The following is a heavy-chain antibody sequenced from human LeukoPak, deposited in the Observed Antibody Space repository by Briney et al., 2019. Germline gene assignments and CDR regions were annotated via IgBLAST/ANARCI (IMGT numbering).Heavy chain of an antibody. Sequence: GGSLRLSCAASGFTFSTYGMSWVRQAPGKGLECVSVISGSGGRTYYADSVKGRFTISRDISKNTLFLQLNSLRAEDTAVYYCARGGVVVAAIDAFDIWGQGTLVTVSS. CDR2: ISGSGGRT. D-gene: IGHD2-15*01. J-gene: IGHJ3*02. V-gene: IGHV3-23*01. CDR1: GFTFSTYG. CDR3: ARGGVVVAAIDAFDI.